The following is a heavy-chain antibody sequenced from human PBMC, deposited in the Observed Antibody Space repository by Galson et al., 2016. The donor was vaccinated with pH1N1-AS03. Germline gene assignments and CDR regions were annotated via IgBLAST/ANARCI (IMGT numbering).Heavy chain of an antibody. CDR2: IYKIGST. CDR3: AREWSAFDY. J-gene: IGHJ4*02. D-gene: IGHD2-8*01. V-gene: IGHV4-4*08. Sequence: SETLSLTCSVSGGSISNYYWSWIRQSPGKGLEWIGYIYKIGSTNYNPSLKSRVSISVDTSKNQFSLKLRSMTAADTAVYYCAREWSAFDYWGQGTLVTVSS. CDR1: GGSISNYY.